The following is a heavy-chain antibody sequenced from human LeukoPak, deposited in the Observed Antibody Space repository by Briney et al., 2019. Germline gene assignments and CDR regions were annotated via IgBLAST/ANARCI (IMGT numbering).Heavy chain of an antibody. V-gene: IGHV4-30-4*08. Sequence: SETLSLTCTVSGGSFSSGDDYWSWIRQPPGKALAWLGYIYYSGSTYYNPSLKSRVTISVDTSKNQFSLKLSSVTAADTAVYYCARGPRIFGNSWSRLYYMDVWGKGTTVTVSS. CDR1: GGSFSSGDDY. D-gene: IGHD6-13*01. CDR2: IYYSGST. J-gene: IGHJ6*03. CDR3: ARGPRIFGNSWSRLYYMDV.